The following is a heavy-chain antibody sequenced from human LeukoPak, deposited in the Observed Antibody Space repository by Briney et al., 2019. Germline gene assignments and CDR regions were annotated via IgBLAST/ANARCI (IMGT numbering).Heavy chain of an antibody. CDR3: ARAGRSSWHVY. D-gene: IGHD6-13*01. Sequence: ASVKVSCKASGCTFSSYAISWVRQAPGQGLEWMGWIIPYYGTANYAQKLQGRVTITTDESTSTAYMELRSLRSDDTAVYYCARAGRSSWHVYWGQGTLVTVSS. CDR1: GCTFSSYA. CDR2: IIPYYGTA. V-gene: IGHV1-69*05. J-gene: IGHJ4*02.